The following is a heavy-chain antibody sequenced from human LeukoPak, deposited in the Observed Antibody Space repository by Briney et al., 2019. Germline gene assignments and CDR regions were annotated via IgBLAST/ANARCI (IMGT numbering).Heavy chain of an antibody. D-gene: IGHD1-1*01. J-gene: IGHJ2*01. Sequence: GGSLRLSCAASGFTFSSYWMHWVRQAPGKRLVWVARINSDGSSTTYADSVEGRFTISRDNTKSMLHLQMHSLRVDDSAVYFCTRTTTTADWYFDLWGRGTLVTVSS. CDR3: TRTTTTADWYFDL. V-gene: IGHV3-74*01. CDR2: INSDGSST. CDR1: GFTFSSYW.